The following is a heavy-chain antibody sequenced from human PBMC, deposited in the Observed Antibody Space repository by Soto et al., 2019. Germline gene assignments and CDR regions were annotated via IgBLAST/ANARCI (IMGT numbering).Heavy chain of an antibody. J-gene: IGHJ4*02. Sequence: VHLVESGGGLVKPGGSLRLSCAASGFAFNTYSMSWVRQAPGKGLEWVSSISSSSDYIFYADSVKGRFTISRDNARNPLSTHREGLGAEDSAVYCCARTWPSDCGVYQGGQGTLVTVSS. D-gene: IGHD4-17*01. CDR2: ISSSSDYI. CDR1: GFAFNTYS. V-gene: IGHV3-21*01. CDR3: ARTWPSDCGVYQ.